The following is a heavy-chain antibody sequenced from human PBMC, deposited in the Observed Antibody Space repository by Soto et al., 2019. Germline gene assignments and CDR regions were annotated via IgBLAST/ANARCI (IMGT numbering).Heavy chain of an antibody. Sequence: LSLTCTVSGGSISSGGYYWSWICQHPGKGLEWIGYIYYSGSTYYNPSLKSRVTISVDTSKNQFSLKLSSVTAADTAVYYCARDLQVAGTYFYYYYGMDVWGQGTTVTVS. V-gene: IGHV4-31*03. J-gene: IGHJ6*02. D-gene: IGHD6-19*01. CDR3: ARDLQVAGTYFYYYYGMDV. CDR1: GGSISSGGYY. CDR2: IYYSGST.